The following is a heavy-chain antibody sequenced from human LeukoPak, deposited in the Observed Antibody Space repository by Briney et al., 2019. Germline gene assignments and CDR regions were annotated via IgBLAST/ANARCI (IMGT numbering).Heavy chain of an antibody. Sequence: GGSLRLSCAASGFTFRSYGMHWVRQAPGKGLEWVTFIRYDGSNKYYADSVKGRFSISRDNSKNTLYLQMNSLRAEDTAVYYCARAWIQLWPTYYFDYWGQGTLVTVSS. CDR1: GFTFRSYG. D-gene: IGHD5-18*01. CDR3: ARAWIQLWPTYYFDY. CDR2: IRYDGSNK. V-gene: IGHV3-30*02. J-gene: IGHJ4*02.